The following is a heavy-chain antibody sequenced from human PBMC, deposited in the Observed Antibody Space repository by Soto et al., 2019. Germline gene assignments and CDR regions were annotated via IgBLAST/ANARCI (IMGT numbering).Heavy chain of an antibody. CDR1: GFTFRSYY. CDR2: ISDDGTDI. Sequence: GGSLRLSCAASGFTFRSYYMTWIRQAPGKGLEWVSYISDDGTDIYYADSVKGRFTVSRDNAKNSLFLQMSSLRVEDTAVYYFARAPVGTPQQWGQGTLVTVCS. V-gene: IGHV3-11*01. D-gene: IGHD1-26*01. J-gene: IGHJ1*01. CDR3: ARAPVGTPQQ.